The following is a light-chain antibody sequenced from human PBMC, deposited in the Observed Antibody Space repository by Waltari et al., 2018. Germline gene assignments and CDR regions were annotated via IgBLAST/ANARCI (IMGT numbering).Light chain of an antibody. CDR3: QQSYRTPPLT. CDR1: QSISGY. J-gene: IGKJ4*01. V-gene: IGKV1-39*01. CDR2: ATS. Sequence: DIQIPHSPSSLSASVGVRVTITCRASQSISGYLNWYQQKPGKGPKVLIYATSSLQSGVPSRFSGSGSGTEFTLTITSLQPEDFATYYCQQSYRTPPLTFGGGTKVEIK.